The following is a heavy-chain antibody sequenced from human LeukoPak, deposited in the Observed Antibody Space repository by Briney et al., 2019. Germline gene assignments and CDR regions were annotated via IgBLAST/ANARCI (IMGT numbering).Heavy chain of an antibody. CDR1: GFIFNNFG. J-gene: IGHJ5*02. CDR2: ISNDGGGT. D-gene: IGHD3-22*01. CDR3: AKGSSGYFVDL. V-gene: IGHV3-23*01. Sequence: GGSLRLSCAASGFIFNNFGLIWVRQAPGKGLEWVSAISNDGGGTNYADFVKGRFTISRDNSKNTLFLQMNSLRAEDTALYCCAKGSSGYFVDLWGQGTLVTVSS.